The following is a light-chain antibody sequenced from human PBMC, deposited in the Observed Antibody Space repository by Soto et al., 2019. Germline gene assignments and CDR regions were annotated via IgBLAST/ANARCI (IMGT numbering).Light chain of an antibody. V-gene: IGKV1-5*03. CDR2: KAS. Sequence: DIQMTQSPSTLSASVGDRVTITCRASQSISSWLAWYQQKPGKAPKLLIYKASSLESWVPSRFSGSGSGTEFTLTISILQPDYIATYYCQQYNSYPTFGQGTKVEIK. CDR3: QQYNSYPT. CDR1: QSISSW. J-gene: IGKJ1*01.